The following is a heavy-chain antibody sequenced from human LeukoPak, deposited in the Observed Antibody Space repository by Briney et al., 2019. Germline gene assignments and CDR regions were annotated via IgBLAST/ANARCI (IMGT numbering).Heavy chain of an antibody. V-gene: IGHV3-23*01. J-gene: IGHJ4*02. CDR1: GFTFSSFA. CDR3: AKGFFGSGSFPHNFDY. D-gene: IGHD3-10*01. Sequence: GGSLRLSCAASGFTFSSFAMHWVRQAPGKGLEWVAVVRGNGDSTHYADSVKGRFTISRDNSKNSLYLQMNSLRDEDTAVYYCAKGFFGSGSFPHNFDYWGQGTLVTVSS. CDR2: VRGNGDST.